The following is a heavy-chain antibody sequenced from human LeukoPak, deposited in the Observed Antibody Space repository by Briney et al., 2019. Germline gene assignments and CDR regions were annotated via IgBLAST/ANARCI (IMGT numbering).Heavy chain of an antibody. CDR3: ARQGDCSGGSCHPGDY. V-gene: IGHV5-51*01. CDR2: IYPGDSDT. CDR1: GYSFTSYW. J-gene: IGHJ4*02. Sequence: GESLKISCKGSGYSFTSYWIGWVRQMPGKGLEWMGIIYPGDSDTRYSPSFQGQVTISADKSISTAYLQWSSLKASDTAMYYCARQGDCSGGSCHPGDYWGQGTLVTVSS. D-gene: IGHD2-15*01.